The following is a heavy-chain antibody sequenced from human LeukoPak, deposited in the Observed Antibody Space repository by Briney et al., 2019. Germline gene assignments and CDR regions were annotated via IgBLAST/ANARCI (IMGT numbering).Heavy chain of an antibody. CDR1: GYTFTSYG. D-gene: IGHD3-9*01. J-gene: IGHJ5*02. CDR3: ARDLYFDWSSWFDP. Sequence: ALVKVSCKASGYTFTSYGISWVRQAPGQGLEWMGWISAYNGNTNYAQKPQGRVTMTTDTSTSTAYMELRSLRSDDTAVYYCARDLYFDWSSWFDPWGQGTLVTVSS. V-gene: IGHV1-18*01. CDR2: ISAYNGNT.